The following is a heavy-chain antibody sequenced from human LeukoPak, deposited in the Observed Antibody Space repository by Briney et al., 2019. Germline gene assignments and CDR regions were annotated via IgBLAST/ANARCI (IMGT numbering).Heavy chain of an antibody. D-gene: IGHD5-18*01. J-gene: IGHJ4*02. CDR1: GFRFSDFA. Sequence: GGSLRVSCVASGFRFSDFAMSWVRQAPGKGLEWVSGISDSGRATYYTDSVKGRCTISRDNSKNTVNLQLNNVRAEDTALYFCARHDSFIPFWGQGMRVSVSS. CDR3: ARHDSFIPF. CDR2: ISDSGRAT. V-gene: IGHV3-23*01.